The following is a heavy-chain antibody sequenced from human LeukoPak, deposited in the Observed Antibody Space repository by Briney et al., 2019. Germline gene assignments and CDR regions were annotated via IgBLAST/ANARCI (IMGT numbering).Heavy chain of an antibody. CDR2: FDPEDGET. D-gene: IGHD3-3*01. J-gene: IGHJ3*02. CDR3: ATARLRFGVGILGAFDI. Sequence: ASVTVSCKVSGYTLTELSMHWVRQAPGKGLEWMGGFDPEDGETIYAQKLQGRVTMPEDTSTDTAYMELSSLRSEDTAVYYCATARLRFGVGILGAFDIWGQGTMVTVSS. CDR1: GYTLTELS. V-gene: IGHV1-24*01.